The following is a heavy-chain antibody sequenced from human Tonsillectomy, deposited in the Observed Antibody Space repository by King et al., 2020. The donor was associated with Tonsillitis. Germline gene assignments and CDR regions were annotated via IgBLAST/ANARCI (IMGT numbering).Heavy chain of an antibody. CDR2: IYRGGST. V-gene: IGHV3-53*01. Sequence: VQLVESGGGLIQPGGSLRLSCAASGVTVSDNYMSWVRQAPGKGLEWVSVIYRGGSTYYADFVKGRFTISSETSKNTLYLHMSSLRAEDTAVYYCTREGGWLGELPSIWGQGTLVTVSS. CDR3: TREGGWLGELPSI. CDR1: GVTVSDNY. D-gene: IGHD3-10*01. J-gene: IGHJ4*02.